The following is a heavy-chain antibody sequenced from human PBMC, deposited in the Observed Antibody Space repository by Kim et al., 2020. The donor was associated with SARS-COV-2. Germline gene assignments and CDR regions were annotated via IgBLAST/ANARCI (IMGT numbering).Heavy chain of an antibody. CDR1: GFTFSDYW. V-gene: IGHV3-74*01. CDR3: ARHYFYGMDV. CDR2: VNSDGSST. Sequence: GGSLRLSCAASGFTFSDYWMHWVRQAPGRGLMWVSRVNSDGSSTSYADSVKGRFTISRDNAKNTLYLQMNSLRAEDTAVYYCARHYFYGMDVRGQGTTVTVSS. J-gene: IGHJ6*01.